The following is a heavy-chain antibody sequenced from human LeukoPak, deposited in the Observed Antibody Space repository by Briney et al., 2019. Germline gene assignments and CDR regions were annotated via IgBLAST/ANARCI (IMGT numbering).Heavy chain of an antibody. CDR3: ARVDSGIFDY. D-gene: IGHD1-14*01. CDR2: ISYDGSNK. V-gene: IGHV3-30*04. J-gene: IGHJ4*02. Sequence: PGRSLRLSCAASGFTFSSYAMYWVRQAPGKGLEWVAVISYDGSNKYYADSVKGRFTISRDNSKNTLYLQMNSLRAEDTAVYYCARVDSGIFDYWGQGTLVTVSS. CDR1: GFTFSSYA.